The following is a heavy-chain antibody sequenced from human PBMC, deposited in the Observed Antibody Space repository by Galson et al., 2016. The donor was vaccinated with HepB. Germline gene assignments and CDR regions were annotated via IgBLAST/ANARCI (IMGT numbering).Heavy chain of an antibody. CDR3: AKDRGGGYCTTPSCFAFDL. CDR2: ISWNDKTL. V-gene: IGHV3-9*01. Sequence: SLRLSCAGSGFKIDDYAMHWVRQGPGKGLEWVSGISWNDKTLGHADSVKGRFAVSRDNAKNSLYLEINSLRIEDTALYFCAKDRGGGYCTTPSCFAFDLWGQGTMVTVSS. D-gene: IGHD2-2*01. CDR1: GFKIDDYA. J-gene: IGHJ3*01.